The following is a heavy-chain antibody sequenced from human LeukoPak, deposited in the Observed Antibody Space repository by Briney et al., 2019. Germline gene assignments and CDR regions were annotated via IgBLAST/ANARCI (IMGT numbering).Heavy chain of an antibody. CDR1: GGSISSYY. Sequence: SETLSLTCTVSGGSISSYYWSWVRQPPGKGLEWIGYIYYSGTTNYNPSLKSRVTISVDTSKNQFSLKLSSVTAADTAVYYCASLRGDPDYFDYWGQGTLVTVSS. CDR3: ASLRGDPDYFDY. CDR2: IYYSGTT. J-gene: IGHJ4*02. D-gene: IGHD5-12*01. V-gene: IGHV4-59*01.